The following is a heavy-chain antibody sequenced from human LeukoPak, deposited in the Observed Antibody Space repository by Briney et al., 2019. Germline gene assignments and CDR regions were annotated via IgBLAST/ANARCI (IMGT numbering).Heavy chain of an antibody. CDR2: ISWNSGSI. Sequence: PGGSLRLSCAASGFTFDDYAMHWVRQAPGKGLEWVSGISWNSGSIGYADSVKGRFTISRDNAKNSLYLQMNSLRAEDTALYYCAKESYSSGWFDYWGQGTLVTVSS. CDR1: GFTFDDYA. CDR3: AKESYSSGWFDY. J-gene: IGHJ4*02. D-gene: IGHD6-19*01. V-gene: IGHV3-9*01.